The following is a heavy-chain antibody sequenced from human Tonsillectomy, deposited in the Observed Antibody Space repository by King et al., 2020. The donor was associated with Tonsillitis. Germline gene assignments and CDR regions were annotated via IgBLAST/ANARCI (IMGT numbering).Heavy chain of an antibody. V-gene: IGHV4-34*01. D-gene: IGHD5-12*01. J-gene: IGHJ4*02. CDR1: GGSFSGYY. CDR2: INHSGST. CDR3: ARVGRGYSGPGRYAIDY. Sequence: HVQLQQWGAGLLKPSETLSLTCAVYGGSFSGYYWSWIRQPPGKGLEWIGEINHSGSTNYNPSLKSRVTISVDTSKNQFSLKLSSVTAADTAVYYCARVGRGYSGPGRYAIDYWGQGTLVTVSS.